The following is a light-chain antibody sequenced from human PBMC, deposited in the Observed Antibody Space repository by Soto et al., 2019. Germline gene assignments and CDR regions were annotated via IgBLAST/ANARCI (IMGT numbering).Light chain of an antibody. V-gene: IGKV1-9*01. CDR2: YTS. CDR1: HDISNY. Sequence: DIQLTPPPSVPSALVGGTITITCLASHDISNYLAWYQQKPGKAPDLLIYYTSTLPSGVPSRFSGSRSETEFSLTISALQPEDFATYYCQQHSRYPLTFGGGTKVDIK. CDR3: QQHSRYPLT. J-gene: IGKJ4*01.